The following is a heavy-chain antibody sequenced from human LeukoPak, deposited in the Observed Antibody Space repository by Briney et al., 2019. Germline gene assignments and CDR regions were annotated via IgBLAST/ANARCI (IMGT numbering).Heavy chain of an antibody. D-gene: IGHD3-3*01. Sequence: ASVKVSCKASGYTFTSYDINWVRQATGQGLEWMGWMNPNSGNTGYAQKFQGRVTMTRNTSISTAYMELSSLRSEDTAVYYCARATYDFWSGYSYYFGYWGQGTLVTVSS. CDR1: GYTFTSYD. J-gene: IGHJ4*02. CDR2: MNPNSGNT. V-gene: IGHV1-8*01. CDR3: ARATYDFWSGYSYYFGY.